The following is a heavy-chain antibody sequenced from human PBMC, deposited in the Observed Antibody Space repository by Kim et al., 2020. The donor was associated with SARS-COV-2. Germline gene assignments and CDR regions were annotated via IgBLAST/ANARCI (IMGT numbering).Heavy chain of an antibody. CDR1: GGSISSSTYS. CDR2: NNSSGST. Sequence: SETLSLTCTISGGSISSSTYSWNWFRQPQGLEWEWIGGNNSSGSTNSNPTRRGSVTLPTYTTKNPFSLSLRSATATDTASFSCTTHGIAIGRFDYGGRGT. CDR3: TTHGIAIGRFDY. V-gene: IGHV4-39*01. D-gene: IGHD2-21*01. J-gene: IGHJ4*02.